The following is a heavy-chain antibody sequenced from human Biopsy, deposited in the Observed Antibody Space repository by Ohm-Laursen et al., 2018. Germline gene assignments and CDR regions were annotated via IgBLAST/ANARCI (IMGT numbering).Heavy chain of an antibody. V-gene: IGHV4-59*11. CDR1: GGSFTGHY. CDR3: ARGSNEYGGLYFPH. Sequence: SDPLSLTCTVSGGSFTGHYLTWIRQPPGKGLEWIGHISHTGYTSYKSSLKSRVTISLDTSRKHFSLRLTSLAAADTAVYYCARGSNEYGGLYFPHWGQGTLVTVSS. J-gene: IGHJ1*01. CDR2: ISHTGYT. D-gene: IGHD4-23*01.